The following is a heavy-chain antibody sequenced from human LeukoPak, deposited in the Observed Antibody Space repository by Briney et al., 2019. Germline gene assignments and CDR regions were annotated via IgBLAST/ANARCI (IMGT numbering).Heavy chain of an antibody. CDR3: ARASNPWLQLS. V-gene: IGHV3-7*05. CDR1: GFTFSNYW. D-gene: IGHD5-24*01. Sequence: GGSLRLSCAASGFTFSNYWMIWVREAPGKGLEWVANIQQDGGQKRYADSVRGRFAVSRDNAQTSLYLHMNSLRAEDTAVYYCARASNPWLQLSWGQGALVTVSS. J-gene: IGHJ4*02. CDR2: IQQDGGQK.